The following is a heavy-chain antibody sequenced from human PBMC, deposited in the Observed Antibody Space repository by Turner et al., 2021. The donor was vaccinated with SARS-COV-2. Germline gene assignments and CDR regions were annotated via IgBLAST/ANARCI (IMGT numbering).Heavy chain of an antibody. CDR1: GFTFDDYA. D-gene: IGHD2-15*01. V-gene: IGHV3-43*02. J-gene: IGHJ4*02. CDR2: INGDGGNT. CDR3: AKDPGYCSGGSCYSRTYFDY. Sequence: EVQLVESGGGVVQPGGSLRLSCAASGFTFDDYAMHWVRQAPGKGLEWVSLINGDGGNTYADSVKGRFTISRDNSKNSLYLQMNSLRTEDTALYYCAKDPGYCSGGSCYSRTYFDYWGQGTLVTVSS.